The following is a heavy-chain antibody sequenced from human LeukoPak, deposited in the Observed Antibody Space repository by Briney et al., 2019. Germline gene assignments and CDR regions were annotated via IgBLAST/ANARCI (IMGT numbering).Heavy chain of an antibody. Sequence: GGSLRLSCAASGFTFSPYPMNWVRQAPGKGLEWVSYISGGSDTIHYADSVKGRFTISRDNAKNSLYLQMNSLRAEDTAVYYCARDNAAFDIWGQGTMVTVSS. V-gene: IGHV3-48*04. CDR3: ARDNAAFDI. CDR1: GFTFSPYP. J-gene: IGHJ3*02. D-gene: IGHD2-8*01. CDR2: ISGGSDTI.